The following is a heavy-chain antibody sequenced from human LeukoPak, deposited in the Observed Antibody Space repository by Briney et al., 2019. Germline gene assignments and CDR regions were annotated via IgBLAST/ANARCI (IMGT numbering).Heavy chain of an antibody. CDR3: ATGGAATH. J-gene: IGHJ2*01. CDR2: ITWNSAIV. CDR1: GFIFDDYV. V-gene: IGHV3-9*01. Sequence: PGRSLRLSCVASGFIFDDYVMYWVRQRPGKGLEWVSAITWNSAIVAYADSVKGRFTVSRDNSKNSLYLQLDSLTVEDTAFYYCATGGAATHWGRRTHVTVSS. D-gene: IGHD2-15*01.